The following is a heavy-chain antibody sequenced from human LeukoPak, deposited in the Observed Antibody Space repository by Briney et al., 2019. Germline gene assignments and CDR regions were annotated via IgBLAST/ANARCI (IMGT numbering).Heavy chain of an antibody. Sequence: GESLQISCQGSGSSFTSYWIGWVRQMPGKGLEWMGIIYPADSDTRYSPSFQGQVTISADKSISTPSMQWSSLKASDTAMYYCARHGAGYCTNGVCRHYDYWGQGTLVTVSS. CDR2: IYPADSDT. CDR1: GSSFTSYW. V-gene: IGHV5-51*01. CDR3: ARHGAGYCTNGVCRHYDY. J-gene: IGHJ4*02. D-gene: IGHD2-8*01.